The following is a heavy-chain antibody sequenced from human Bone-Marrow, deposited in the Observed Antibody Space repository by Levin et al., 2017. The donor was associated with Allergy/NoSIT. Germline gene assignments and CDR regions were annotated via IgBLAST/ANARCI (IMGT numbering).Heavy chain of an antibody. CDR2: ISTSGGAT. Sequence: SLLLSFFSSFFPFLRSALDWVRQALGKGLEWVSAISTSGGATYYADSVKGRLTVSRAHSKNTLYLQMSSLRADDTAVYYCARDEGSVTTKGSAFDIWGQGTMVTVSS. CDR3: ARDEGSVTTKGSAFDI. D-gene: IGHD4-17*01. J-gene: IGHJ3*02. CDR1: FFPFLRSA. V-gene: IGHV3-23*01.